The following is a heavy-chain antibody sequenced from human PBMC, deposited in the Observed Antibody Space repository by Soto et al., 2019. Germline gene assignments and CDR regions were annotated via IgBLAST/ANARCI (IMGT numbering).Heavy chain of an antibody. Sequence: SETLSLTCSFSGDSVTSHYLTWIRQSPEKGLEWIGYMHYTGFSHYNPSLKSRVTISVDTSKNQFTLQLTSVTAADTAVYYCARGIAVAGTWVGYYYYYGMDVWGQGTTVTVSS. CDR1: GDSVTSHY. V-gene: IGHV4-59*02. CDR2: MHYTGFS. CDR3: ARGIAVAGTWVGYYYYYGMDV. D-gene: IGHD6-19*01. J-gene: IGHJ6*02.